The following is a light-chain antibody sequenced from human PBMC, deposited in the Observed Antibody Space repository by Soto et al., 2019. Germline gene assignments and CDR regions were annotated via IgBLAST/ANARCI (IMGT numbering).Light chain of an antibody. J-gene: IGKJ1*01. CDR1: QIINAF. CDR2: GAS. CDR3: QQSSIKPWT. Sequence: DIQMTQSPSSLSASVGDRVTITCRASQIINAFLNWYQQKPGKAPKLLIYGASTLQSGVPSRFSGSRSGTEFTLTISNLLPEDFATYYCQQSSIKPWTFGQGTKVALK. V-gene: IGKV1-39*01.